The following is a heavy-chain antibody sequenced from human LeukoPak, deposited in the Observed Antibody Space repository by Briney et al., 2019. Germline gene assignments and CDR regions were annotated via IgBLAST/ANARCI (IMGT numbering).Heavy chain of an antibody. CDR1: GFTFSSYA. V-gene: IGHV3-30*04. Sequence: GRSLRLSCAASGFTFSSYAMHWVRQAPGKGLEWVAVISYDGSNKYYADSVEGRFTISRDNSKNTLYLQMNSLRAEDTAVFYCAKGHRPFTRFTVHDAFDIWGQGTMVTVSS. CDR2: ISYDGSNK. D-gene: IGHD4-17*01. J-gene: IGHJ3*02. CDR3: AKGHRPFTRFTVHDAFDI.